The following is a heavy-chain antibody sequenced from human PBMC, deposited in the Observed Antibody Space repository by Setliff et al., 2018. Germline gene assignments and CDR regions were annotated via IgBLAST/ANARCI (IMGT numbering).Heavy chain of an antibody. Sequence: ASVKVSCKASGYTFTGYYMYWVRQAPGQGLEWMGRINPSSGATIYAQKFQGRVTMTSDTSISTAYMELGRLRSDDTAVYFCARDGGGDSDAFDIWGQGTMVPVSS. CDR1: GYTFTGYY. CDR2: INPSSGAT. J-gene: IGHJ3*02. CDR3: ARDGGGDSDAFDI. D-gene: IGHD3-16*01. V-gene: IGHV1-2*06.